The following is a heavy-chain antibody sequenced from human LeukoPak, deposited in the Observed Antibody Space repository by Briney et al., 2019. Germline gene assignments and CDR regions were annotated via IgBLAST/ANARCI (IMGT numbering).Heavy chain of an antibody. CDR2: ISSSGSTI. CDR3: ARGSSRFDY. V-gene: IGHV3-48*03. J-gene: IGHJ4*02. CDR1: GFTFSSYE. D-gene: IGHD6-13*01. Sequence: PGGSLRLSCAASGFTFSSYEMNWVRQAPGKGLEWVSYISSSGSTIYYADSVKGRFTISRGNAKNSLYLQMNSLRAEDTAVYYCARGSSRFDYWGQGTLVTVSS.